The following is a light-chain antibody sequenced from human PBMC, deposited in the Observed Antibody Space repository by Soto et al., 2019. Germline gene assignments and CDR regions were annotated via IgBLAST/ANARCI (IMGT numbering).Light chain of an antibody. V-gene: IGKV3-20*01. CDR3: QQYRSSPPT. J-gene: IGKJ1*01. Sequence: EVVMTQSPATLSLSPGERATFSCRASQSVSSSYLAWYQQKPGQAPRLLIYASSSRATGIPDRFSGSGSGTDFTLSISRLEPEDFAVYYCQQYRSSPPTFGQGTKV. CDR1: QSVSSSY. CDR2: ASS.